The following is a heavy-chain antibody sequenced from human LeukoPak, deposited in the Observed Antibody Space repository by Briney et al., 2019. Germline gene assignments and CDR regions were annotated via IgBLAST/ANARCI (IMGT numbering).Heavy chain of an antibody. V-gene: IGHV3-53*01. CDR2: IHSGGNT. CDR1: GFTVSSSY. J-gene: IGHJ4*02. D-gene: IGHD3-22*01. CDR3: ARGVGYYYDGSGIY. Sequence: GGSLRLSCAASGFTVSSSYMSWVRQSPGKGLKWVSVIHSGGNTYYADSVKGRFTISRDNFKNTLYLQMDSLRAEDTAMYYCARGVGYYYDGSGIYWGQGTLVTVSS.